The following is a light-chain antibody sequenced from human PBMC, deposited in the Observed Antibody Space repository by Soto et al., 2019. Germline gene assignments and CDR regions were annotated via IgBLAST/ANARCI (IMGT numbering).Light chain of an antibody. CDR1: QTISSN. V-gene: IGKV3-15*01. CDR3: QQYHNWPPQYT. CDR2: GTS. J-gene: IGKJ2*01. Sequence: EIVMTQSPATLSVSPGERASLSCRASQTISSNLAWYQQKPGQAPRLLIHGTSTRAPGVPARFSGSGSGTEFTLTITSLQSEDFAVYYCQQYHNWPPQYTFGQGTQLQI.